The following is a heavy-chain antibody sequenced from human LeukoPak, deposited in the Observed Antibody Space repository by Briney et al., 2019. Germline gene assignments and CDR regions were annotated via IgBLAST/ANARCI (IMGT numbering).Heavy chain of an antibody. J-gene: IGHJ4*02. D-gene: IGHD1-26*01. V-gene: IGHV4-34*01. Sequence: SETLSLTCAVYGGSFSGYYWSWIRQPPGKGLEWIGEINHSGSTNYNPSLKSRVTISVDTSKNQFSLKLSSVTAADTAVYYCARLLGAALDYWGQGTLVTVSS. CDR1: GGSFSGYY. CDR3: ARLLGAALDY. CDR2: INHSGST.